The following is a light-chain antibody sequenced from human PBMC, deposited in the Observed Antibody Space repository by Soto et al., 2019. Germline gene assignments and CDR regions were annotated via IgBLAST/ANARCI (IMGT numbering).Light chain of an antibody. Sequence: EIVLTQSPGTLSLSPGEIATLSVRASQSVSSSYLAWYQQKPGQAPRLLIYGASSRATGIPDRFSGSGSGTDFTLTISRLEPEDFAVYYCQQYGSSPLTFGGGTKVDI. CDR2: GAS. CDR3: QQYGSSPLT. V-gene: IGKV3-20*01. J-gene: IGKJ4*01. CDR1: QSVSSSY.